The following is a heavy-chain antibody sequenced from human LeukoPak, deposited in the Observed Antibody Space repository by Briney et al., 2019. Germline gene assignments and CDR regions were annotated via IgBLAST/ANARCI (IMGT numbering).Heavy chain of an antibody. Sequence: GGSLRLSCAAPGFTFSSYGMHWVRQAPGKGLEWVAFTRPDGSNKHYGDSVQGRFTISRDNSRNTLYLQMNSLRVEDTAMYYCAKDWSTDWSNWFDSWGPGSLVTVSS. CDR1: GFTFSSYG. D-gene: IGHD3-3*01. CDR2: TRPDGSNK. V-gene: IGHV3-30*02. CDR3: AKDWSTDWSNWFDS. J-gene: IGHJ5*01.